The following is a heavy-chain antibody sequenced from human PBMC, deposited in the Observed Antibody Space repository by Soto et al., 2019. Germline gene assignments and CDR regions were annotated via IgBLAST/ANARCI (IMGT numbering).Heavy chain of an antibody. V-gene: IGHV1-58*01. CDR1: GFTFTSSA. D-gene: IGHD5-12*01. CDR3: ARDRRDGYNYGWFDP. CDR2: IVVGSGNT. Sequence: ASVKVSCKASGFTFTSSAVQWVRQARGQRLEWRGWIVVGSGNTNYAQKFQERVTITRDMSTSTAYMELSSLRSEDTAVYYCARDRRDGYNYGWFDPWGQGTLVTVSS. J-gene: IGHJ5*02.